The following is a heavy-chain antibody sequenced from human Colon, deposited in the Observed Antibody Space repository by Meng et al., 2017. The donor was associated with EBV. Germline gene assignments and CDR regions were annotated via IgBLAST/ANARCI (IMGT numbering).Heavy chain of an antibody. CDR3: ARAVGPDCSSTSCPFDY. Sequence: QGQVREAGPGLVKPSETLSLPCSVSGGSVSSETYYWNWIRQPPGKALEWIGYVSYSGGTNYNPSLKNRVTISVDTSKNQVSLRLSSVTAADTAVFYCARAVGPDCSSTSCPFDYWGQGTLVTVSS. CDR2: VSYSGGT. CDR1: GGSVSSETYY. D-gene: IGHD2-2*01. J-gene: IGHJ4*02. V-gene: IGHV4-61*01.